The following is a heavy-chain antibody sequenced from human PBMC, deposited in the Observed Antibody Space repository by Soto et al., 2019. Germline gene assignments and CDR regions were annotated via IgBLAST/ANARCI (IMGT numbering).Heavy chain of an antibody. D-gene: IGHD1-26*01. J-gene: IGHJ4*02. V-gene: IGHV3-48*03. CDR3: ARDSQFPSLRGSYNY. Sequence: PGGSLRLSCAASGFTFSSYEMNWVRQAPGKGLERDSYISSSGSTIYYADSAKARYTISRDNAKNSLYLQMNSLRAEDTAVYYCARDSQFPSLRGSYNYWGQGTLVTVSS. CDR2: ISSSGSTI. CDR1: GFTFSSYE.